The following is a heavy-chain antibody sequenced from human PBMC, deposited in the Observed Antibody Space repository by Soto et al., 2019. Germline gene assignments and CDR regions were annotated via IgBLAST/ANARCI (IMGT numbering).Heavy chain of an antibody. J-gene: IGHJ4*02. CDR2: IIPIFGTA. Sequence: QVQLVQSGAEVKKPGASVKVSCKASGYTFTGYYMHWVRQAPGQGLEWMGGIIPIFGTANYAQKFQGRVTITADESTSTAYMELSSLRSEDTAVYYCAREGGTGYYFDYWGQGTLVTVSS. V-gene: IGHV1-69*01. D-gene: IGHD1-26*01. CDR1: GYTFTGYY. CDR3: AREGGTGYYFDY.